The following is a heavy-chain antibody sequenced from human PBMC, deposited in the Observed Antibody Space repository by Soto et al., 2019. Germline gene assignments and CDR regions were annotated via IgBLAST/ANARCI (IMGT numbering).Heavy chain of an antibody. Sequence: PGGSLRLSCAASGFTFSSYAMSWVRQAPGKGLEWVSAISGSGGSTYYADSVKGRFTISRDNSKNTLYLQMNSLRDEDTAVYYCAKEEGPPSIRGMDVWGQGTTVTVSS. CDR1: GFTFSSYA. V-gene: IGHV3-23*01. CDR2: ISGSGGST. CDR3: AKEEGPPSIRGMDV. J-gene: IGHJ6*02.